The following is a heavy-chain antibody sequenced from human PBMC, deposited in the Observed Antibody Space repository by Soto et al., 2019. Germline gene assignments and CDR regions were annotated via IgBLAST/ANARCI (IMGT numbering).Heavy chain of an antibody. CDR2: IYYSGST. CDR3: ARRLYYASSGFEGGGMDV. D-gene: IGHD3-22*01. J-gene: IGHJ6*02. Sequence: SETLSPNCTVTGGYISSSSYYWGCIRPPPVKGLEWIGSIYYSGSTYYNPSLKSRVTISVDTSKNQFSLKLSSVTAADTAVYYCARRLYYASSGFEGGGMDVSGQGTTVS. V-gene: IGHV4-39*01. CDR1: GGYISSSSYY.